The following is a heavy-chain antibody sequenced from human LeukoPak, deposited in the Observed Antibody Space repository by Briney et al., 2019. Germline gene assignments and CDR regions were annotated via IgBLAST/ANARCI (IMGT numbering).Heavy chain of an antibody. CDR2: INPNSGGT. J-gene: IGHJ4*02. CDR1: GYTFTGYY. Sequence: GASVKVSCKASGYTFTGYYMHWVRQAPGQGPEWMGWINPNSGGTNYAQKFQGRVTMTRDTPISTAYMELSRLRSGDTAVYYCARDSIKGVRFLGYWGQGTLVTVSS. V-gene: IGHV1-2*02. D-gene: IGHD3-3*01. CDR3: ARDSIKGVRFLGY.